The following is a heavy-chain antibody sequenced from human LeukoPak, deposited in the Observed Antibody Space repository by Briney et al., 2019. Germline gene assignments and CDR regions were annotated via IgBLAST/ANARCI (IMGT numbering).Heavy chain of an antibody. J-gene: IGHJ4*02. D-gene: IGHD5-24*01. CDR1: GGSISSGSHY. CDR2: IYTSGST. CDR3: AREPVEMATHFDY. V-gene: IGHV4-61*02. Sequence: PSETLSLTCTVSGGSISSGSHYWSWIRQPAGKGLEWIGRIYTSGSTNYNPSLKSRVTISVDTSKNQFSLKLSSVTAADTAVYYCAREPVEMATHFDYWGQGTLVTVSS.